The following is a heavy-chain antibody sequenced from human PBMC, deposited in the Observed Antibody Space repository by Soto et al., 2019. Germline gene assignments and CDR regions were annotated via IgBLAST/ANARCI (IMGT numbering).Heavy chain of an antibody. D-gene: IGHD6-6*01. CDR3: ARRLNLEKLAP. J-gene: IGHJ5*02. Sequence: GESLKTSCNGSGYSFTSYWISWVRQMPGKGLEWMGRIDPSDSYTNYSPSFQGHVTISADKSISTAYLQWSSLKASDTAMYYCARRLNLEKLAPRGQGTLVTVSS. CDR1: GYSFTSYW. CDR2: IDPSDSYT. V-gene: IGHV5-10-1*01.